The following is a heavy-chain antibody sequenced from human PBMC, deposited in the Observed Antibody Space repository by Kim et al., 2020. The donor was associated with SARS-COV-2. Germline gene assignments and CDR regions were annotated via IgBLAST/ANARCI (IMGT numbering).Heavy chain of an antibody. Sequence: SETLSLTCAVYGGSFSGYYWSWIRQPPGKGLEWIGEINHSGNTNYNPSLKSRVTISVDTSKNQFSLKLSSVTAADTAVYYCARGPIVVVRGGLKGGWFDPWGQGTLVTVSS. CDR2: INHSGNT. J-gene: IGHJ5*02. D-gene: IGHD2-2*01. V-gene: IGHV4-34*01. CDR3: ARGPIVVVRGGLKGGWFDP. CDR1: GGSFSGYY.